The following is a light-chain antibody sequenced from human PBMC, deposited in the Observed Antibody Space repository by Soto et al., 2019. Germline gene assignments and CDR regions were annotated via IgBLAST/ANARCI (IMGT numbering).Light chain of an antibody. Sequence: QSALTQPPSASGSPGQSGTISCTGTSSDVGGYNYVSWYQQHPGKVPKLMIYEVTKRPSGVPDRFSGSKSGNTASLTVSGLQTEDEADYYCGSYAGTAYVFGTGTKVTVL. CDR1: SSDVGGYNY. J-gene: IGLJ1*01. CDR3: GSYAGTAYV. CDR2: EVT. V-gene: IGLV2-8*01.